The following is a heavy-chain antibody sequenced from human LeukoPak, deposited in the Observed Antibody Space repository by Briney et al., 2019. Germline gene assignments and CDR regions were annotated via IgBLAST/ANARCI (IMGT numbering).Heavy chain of an antibody. J-gene: IGHJ3*02. V-gene: IGHV1-69*13. D-gene: IGHD5-18*01. CDR3: ARYTAMVPIDTPDAFDI. CDR1: GGTFSSYA. Sequence: VASVKVSCKASGGTFSSYAISWVRQAPGQGLEWMGGIIPIFGTANYAQKFQGRVTITADESTSTAYMELSSLRSEDTAVYYCARYTAMVPIDTPDAFDIWGQGTMVTVSS. CDR2: IIPIFGTA.